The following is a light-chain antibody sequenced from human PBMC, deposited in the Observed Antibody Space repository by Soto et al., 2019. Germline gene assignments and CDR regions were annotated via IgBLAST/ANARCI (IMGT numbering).Light chain of an antibody. Sequence: EIVLTQSPGTLSLSPGERATLSCRASQGVSGNYLAWYQQRPGQAPRLLIYGASNRAAGIPDRFSGSGSGADLTLTISRLEPEDFAVYYCQQYGSSPLTFGPGTKVEMK. V-gene: IGKV3-20*01. CDR1: QGVSGNY. CDR2: GAS. CDR3: QQYGSSPLT. J-gene: IGKJ1*01.